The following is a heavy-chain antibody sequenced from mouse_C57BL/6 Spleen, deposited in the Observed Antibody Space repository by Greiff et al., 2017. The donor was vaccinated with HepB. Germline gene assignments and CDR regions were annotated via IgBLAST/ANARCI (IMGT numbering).Heavy chain of an antibody. D-gene: IGHD1-1*01. CDR2: ISSGSSTI. J-gene: IGHJ3*01. Sequence: EVQVVESGGGLVKPGGSLKLSCAASGFTFSDYGMHWVRQAPEQGLEWVAYISSGSSTIYYADTVKGRFTISRDNAKNTLFLQMTSLRSEDTAMYYCARSYYGSSWFAYWGQGTLVTVSA. V-gene: IGHV5-17*01. CDR3: ARSYYGSSWFAY. CDR1: GFTFSDYG.